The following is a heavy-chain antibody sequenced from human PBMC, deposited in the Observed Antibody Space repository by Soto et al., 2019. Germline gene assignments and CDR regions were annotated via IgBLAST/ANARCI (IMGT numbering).Heavy chain of an antibody. J-gene: IGHJ4*02. V-gene: IGHV1-18*01. Sequence: ASVKVSCKASGYTFASYGISWVRQAPGQGLEWMGWISAYNGNTNYAQKLQGRVTMTTDASTSTAYMELRSLRSDDTAVYYCARDQVPDYGSGSNPLDYWGQGTLVTVSS. CDR2: ISAYNGNT. CDR3: ARDQVPDYGSGSNPLDY. D-gene: IGHD3-10*01. CDR1: GYTFASYG.